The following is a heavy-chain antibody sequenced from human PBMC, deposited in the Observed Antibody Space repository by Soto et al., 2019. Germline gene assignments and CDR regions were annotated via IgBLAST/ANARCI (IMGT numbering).Heavy chain of an antibody. V-gene: IGHV1-69*13. D-gene: IGHD3-22*01. CDR3: ARETPTYYYDSSGPGPFDY. J-gene: IGHJ4*02. CDR2: IIPIFGTA. CDR1: GGTFSSYA. Sequence: ASVKVSCKASGGTFSSYAISWVRQAPGQGLEWMGGIIPIFGTANYAQKFQGRVTITADESTSTAYMELSSLRSEDTAVYYCARETPTYYYDSSGPGPFDYWGQGTLVTVSS.